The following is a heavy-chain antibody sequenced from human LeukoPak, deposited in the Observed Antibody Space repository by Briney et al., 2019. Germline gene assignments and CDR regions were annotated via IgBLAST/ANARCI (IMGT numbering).Heavy chain of an antibody. V-gene: IGHV4-30-4*08. D-gene: IGHD2-15*01. J-gene: IGHJ5*02. CDR1: GGSISSGDYY. CDR2: IYYSGGT. CDR3: ARGGSHLVVPDWFDP. Sequence: PSQTLSLTCTVSGGSISSGDYYWSWIRQPPGKGLEWIGYIYYSGGTYYNPSLKSRVTISVDTSKNQFSLKLSSVTAADTAVYYCARGGSHLVVPDWFDPWGQGTLVTVSS.